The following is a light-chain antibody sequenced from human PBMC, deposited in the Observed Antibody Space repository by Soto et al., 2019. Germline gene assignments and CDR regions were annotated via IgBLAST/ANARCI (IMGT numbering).Light chain of an antibody. CDR3: QQTYSTPQP. J-gene: IGKJ5*01. V-gene: IGKV1-39*01. CDR1: QSIDKY. CDR2: GAS. Sequence: DIPVNQSPSSLSASAGDRVIITNRTSQSIDKYLNWYQHKPGKAPRLLINGASSLQSGVPSRFSGSGSATDFTLTISGLRPEDFATYYCQQTYSTPQPFGQGTRLEIK.